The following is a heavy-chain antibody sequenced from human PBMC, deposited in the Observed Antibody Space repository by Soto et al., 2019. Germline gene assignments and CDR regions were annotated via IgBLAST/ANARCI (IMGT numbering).Heavy chain of an antibody. V-gene: IGHV4-59*01. CDR3: AGTPYSSGWGRYYYYGMDV. J-gene: IGHJ6*02. CDR2: IYYSGST. CDR1: GGSISSYY. Sequence: KTSETLSLTCTVSGGSISSYYWSWIRQPPGKGLESIGYIYYSGSTNYNPSLKSRVTISVDTSKNQFSLKLSSVTAADTAVYYCAGTPYSSGWGRYYYYGMDVWGQGTTVTVSS. D-gene: IGHD6-19*01.